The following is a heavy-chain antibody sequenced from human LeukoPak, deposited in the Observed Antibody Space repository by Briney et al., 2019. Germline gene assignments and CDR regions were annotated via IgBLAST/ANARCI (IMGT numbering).Heavy chain of an antibody. D-gene: IGHD3-10*01. Sequence: SETLSLTCTVSGGSISSYYWSWIRQPPGKGLEWIGYIYYSGSTNYNPSLKSRVTISVDTSKNQFSLKVNSVTAADTAVYYCARVYDSGSQAYFYYMDVWGKGTTVTISS. CDR1: GGSISSYY. J-gene: IGHJ6*03. CDR3: ARVYDSGSQAYFYYMDV. V-gene: IGHV4-59*01. CDR2: IYYSGST.